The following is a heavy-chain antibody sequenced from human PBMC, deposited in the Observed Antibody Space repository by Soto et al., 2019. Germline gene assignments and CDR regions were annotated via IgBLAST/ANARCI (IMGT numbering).Heavy chain of an antibody. V-gene: IGHV1-69*06. Sequence: QVQLVQSGAEVKKPGSSVKVSCKASGGTFSSYAISWVRQAPGQGLEWMGGIIPIFGTANYAQKFQGRITITADKSTSTAYMELSSLRAEDTAGYYCARGDTDSSSSGGYYDDYGMDVWGQGTTVTVSS. CDR3: ARGDTDSSSSGGYYDDYGMDV. D-gene: IGHD6-6*01. J-gene: IGHJ6*02. CDR1: GGTFSSYA. CDR2: IIPIFGTA.